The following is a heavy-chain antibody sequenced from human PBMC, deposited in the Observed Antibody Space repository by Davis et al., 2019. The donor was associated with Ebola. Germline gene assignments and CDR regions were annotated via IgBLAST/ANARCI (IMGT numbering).Heavy chain of an antibody. CDR1: AYTFTSYD. J-gene: IGHJ4*02. Sequence: ASVMVSCKASAYTFTSYDINWVRQATGQGLEWMGWMNPNSGNTGYAQKFQGRVTMTRNTSISTAYMELSSLRSEDTAVYYCARGVTYYDCWSGYGNTVHFDYWGQGTLVTVSS. D-gene: IGHD3-3*01. CDR2: MNPNSGNT. CDR3: ARGVTYYDCWSGYGNTVHFDY. V-gene: IGHV1-8*01.